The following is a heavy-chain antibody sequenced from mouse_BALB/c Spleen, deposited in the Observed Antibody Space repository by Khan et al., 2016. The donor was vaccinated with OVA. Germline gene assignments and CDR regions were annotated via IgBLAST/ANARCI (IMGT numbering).Heavy chain of an antibody. CDR2: IYPGSDNT. Sequence: QVQLKESGAELARPGASVKLSCKTSGYTFTDYIINWMRQRTGQGLEWIGEIYPGSDNTFYNEKFRGKATLTADKSSSTAYMQLSSLTSEDSAVYFCAREWAAWFPYWGQGTLVTVSA. V-gene: IGHV1-77*01. CDR3: AREWAAWFPY. CDR1: GYTFTDYI. J-gene: IGHJ3*01.